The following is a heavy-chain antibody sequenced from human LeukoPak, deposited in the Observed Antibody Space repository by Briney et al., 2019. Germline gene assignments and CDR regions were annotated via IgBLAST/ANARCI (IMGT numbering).Heavy chain of an antibody. CDR1: GFTFNTFN. J-gene: IGHJ4*02. D-gene: IGHD3-9*01. CDR2: ITSGGDYI. V-gene: IGHV3-21*01. CDR3: ARGHYDVLAASYKWTPDY. Sequence: GGSLRLSCAASGFTFNTFNMNWVRQAPGKGLEWVSSITSGGDYIYYADSVKGRFTTSRDNAKTSLSLQLNSLRVEDTAVYYCARGHYDVLAASYKWTPDYWGQGTLVTVSS.